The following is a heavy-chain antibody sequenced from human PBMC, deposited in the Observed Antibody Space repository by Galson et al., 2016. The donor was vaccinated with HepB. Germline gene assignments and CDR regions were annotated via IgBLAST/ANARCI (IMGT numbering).Heavy chain of an antibody. V-gene: IGHV3-33*01. CDR3: ARSGSYSYAFDI. D-gene: IGHD3-10*01. CDR2: IWYDGSDR. Sequence: SLRLSCAASGFTFSSYGMHWVRQAPGKGLEWVALIWYDGSDRLYADSVKGRFTISRDNSKNTLHLQMNSLRAEDTAVYYCARSGSYSYAFDIWGQGTMVTASS. CDR1: GFTFSSYG. J-gene: IGHJ3*02.